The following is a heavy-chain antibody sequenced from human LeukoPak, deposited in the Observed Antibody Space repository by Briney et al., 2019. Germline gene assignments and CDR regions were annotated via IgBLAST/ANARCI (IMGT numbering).Heavy chain of an antibody. J-gene: IGHJ4*02. D-gene: IGHD1-26*01. CDR2: ISSSGSTI. CDR1: GFTFSSYE. Sequence: PGGSLRLSCAASGFTFSSYEMNWVRQAPGTGLEWVSYISSSGSTIYYADSVKGRFTISRDNAKNSLYLQMNSLRAEDTAVYYCARDKGGSYILDYWGQGTLVTVSS. CDR3: ARDKGGSYILDY. V-gene: IGHV3-48*03.